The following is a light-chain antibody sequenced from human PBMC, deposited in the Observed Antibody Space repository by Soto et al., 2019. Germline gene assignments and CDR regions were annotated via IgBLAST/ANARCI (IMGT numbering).Light chain of an antibody. CDR3: CSFAGSSTYV. V-gene: IGLV2-23*01. CDR2: ETS. Sequence: QSVLTQPASVSGSPGQSITISCTGTNTDVGTYTLVSWYQQHPDKAPKLMIYETSKRPSGVSNRFSGSKSGNTASLTISGLQAEDEADYYCCSFAGSSTYVFGTGTKATVL. CDR1: NTDVGTYTL. J-gene: IGLJ1*01.